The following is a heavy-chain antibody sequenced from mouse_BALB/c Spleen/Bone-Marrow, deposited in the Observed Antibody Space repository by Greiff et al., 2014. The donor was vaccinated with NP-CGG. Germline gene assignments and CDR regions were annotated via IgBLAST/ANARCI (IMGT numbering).Heavy chain of an antibody. CDR3: ASYVYGYYFDY. V-gene: IGHV14-3*02. CDR1: GLNIKDTY. CDR2: IDPANGNT. Sequence: EVQLQQSGAELVKPGAPVKLSCTASGLNIKDTYMHWVKQRPEQGLEWIGRIDPANGNTKYDPKFQGKASITADTSSNTAYLQLSSLTSEDTAVYYCASYVYGYYFDYWGQGTTLTVSS. J-gene: IGHJ2*01. D-gene: IGHD2-2*01.